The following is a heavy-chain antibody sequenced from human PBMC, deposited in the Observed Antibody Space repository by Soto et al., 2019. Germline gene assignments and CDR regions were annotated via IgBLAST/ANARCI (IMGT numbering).Heavy chain of an antibody. CDR3: ARSPIAAAEVDYYYYYGMDV. CDR1: GGSISSGGYS. Sequence: SETLSRTCAVSGGSISSGGYSWSWIRQPPGKGLEWIGYIYHSGSTNYNPSLKSRVTISVDTSKNQFSLKLSSVTAADTAVYYCARSPIAAAEVDYYYYYGMDVWGQGTTVTVSS. J-gene: IGHJ6*02. V-gene: IGHV4-30-2*01. CDR2: IYHSGST. D-gene: IGHD6-13*01.